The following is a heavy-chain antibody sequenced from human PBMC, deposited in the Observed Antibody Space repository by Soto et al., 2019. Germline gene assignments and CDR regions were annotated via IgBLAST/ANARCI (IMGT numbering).Heavy chain of an antibody. D-gene: IGHD3-10*01. Sequence: QLQLQESGPGLVKPSETLSLTCIVSGGSINSNNYYWGWIRQPPGKGLEWLGSISTSGNPYFNPSLTSQLSMSSDPSESAFALNLASVTAADAAPYCCATRSVWFGPLSTADPWCQGTLFTGSS. V-gene: IGHV4-39*02. CDR3: ATRSVWFGPLSTADP. CDR1: GGSINSNNYY. J-gene: IGHJ5*02. CDR2: ISTSGNP.